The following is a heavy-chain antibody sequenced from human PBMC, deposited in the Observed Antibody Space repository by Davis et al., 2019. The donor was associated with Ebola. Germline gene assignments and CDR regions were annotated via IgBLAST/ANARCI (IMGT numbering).Heavy chain of an antibody. V-gene: IGHV3-7*01. D-gene: IGHD6-13*01. Sequence: GGSLRLSCAASGFSFSTYWMSWVRQAPGKGLEWVASIKQDGSERYYVDSVKGRFTISRDNSKNTLYLQMNSLRAEDTAVYYCAKDRSSSWYPRAYYYYGMDVWGQGTTVTVSS. CDR2: IKQDGSER. J-gene: IGHJ6*02. CDR1: GFSFSTYW. CDR3: AKDRSSSWYPRAYYYYGMDV.